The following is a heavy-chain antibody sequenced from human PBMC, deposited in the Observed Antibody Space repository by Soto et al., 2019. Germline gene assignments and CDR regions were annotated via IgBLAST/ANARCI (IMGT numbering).Heavy chain of an antibody. V-gene: IGHV4-31*03. CDR1: GGSISSGGYY. Sequence: SETLSLTCTVSGGSISSGGYYWSWIRQHPGKGLEWIGYIYYSGSAYYNPSLKSRVTISVDTSKNQFSLKLSSVTAADTAVYYCARATQRNWFDPWGQGTLVTVSS. CDR2: IYYSGSA. D-gene: IGHD5-18*01. CDR3: ARATQRNWFDP. J-gene: IGHJ5*02.